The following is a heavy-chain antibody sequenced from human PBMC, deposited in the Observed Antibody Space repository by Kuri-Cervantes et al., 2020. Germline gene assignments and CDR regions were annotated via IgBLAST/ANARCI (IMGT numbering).Heavy chain of an antibody. CDR3: ARGIYSSSWREVTIYGMDV. Sequence: SETLSLTCTVSGGSVSSGSYYWSWIRQPPGKGLEWIGYIYYSGSTNYNPSLKSRVTISVDTSKNQFSLKLSSVTAADTAVYYCARGIYSSSWREVTIYGMDVWGQGTTVTVSS. CDR2: IYYSGST. V-gene: IGHV4-61*01. J-gene: IGHJ6*02. CDR1: GGSVSSGSYY. D-gene: IGHD6-13*01.